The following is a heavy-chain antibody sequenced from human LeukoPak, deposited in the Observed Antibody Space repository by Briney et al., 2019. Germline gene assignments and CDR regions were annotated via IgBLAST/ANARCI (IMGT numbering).Heavy chain of an antibody. CDR2: INSDESST. V-gene: IGHV3-74*01. Sequence: GGSLRLSCAASGFTFSSYAMTWVRQAPGKGLVWVSRINSDESSTNYADSVKGRFTISRDNAKNTLYLQMNSLRAEDTAVYYCARARGLGYGDDVRWFDPWGQGTLVTVSS. CDR1: GFTFSSYA. J-gene: IGHJ5*02. CDR3: ARARGLGYGDDVRWFDP. D-gene: IGHD4-17*01.